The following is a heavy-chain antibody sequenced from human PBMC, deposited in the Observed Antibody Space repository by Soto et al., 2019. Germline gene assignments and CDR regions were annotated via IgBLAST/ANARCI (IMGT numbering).Heavy chain of an antibody. Sequence: GESLKISCTGFGYTFTTFWISWVRQMPGRGLEWMGRIDPRDSYTNYSPSFQGHVTISVDKSISTAYLQWGSLKASDTAMYYCARLYCSSSTCDSWFAPWGQGTLVTVSS. J-gene: IGHJ5*02. D-gene: IGHD2-2*01. CDR1: GYTFTTFW. CDR2: IDPRDSYT. CDR3: ARLYCSSSTCDSWFAP. V-gene: IGHV5-10-1*01.